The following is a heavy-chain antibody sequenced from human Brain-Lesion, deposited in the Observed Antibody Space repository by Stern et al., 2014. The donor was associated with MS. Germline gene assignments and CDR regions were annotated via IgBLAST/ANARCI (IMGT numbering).Heavy chain of an antibody. CDR3: AKLWLGELPESPFDY. D-gene: IGHD3-10*01. Sequence: QVQLVQSGPGLVKPSETLSLTCTVSGGSISSSSYYWGWIRQPPGKGLEWIGSIYYRGSTYYNPSLKSRVTISMDTSKNQFSLRLSSVTAADTAVYFCAKLWLGELPESPFDYWGQGTLVTVSS. J-gene: IGHJ4*02. CDR2: IYYRGST. V-gene: IGHV4-39*01. CDR1: GGSISSSSYY.